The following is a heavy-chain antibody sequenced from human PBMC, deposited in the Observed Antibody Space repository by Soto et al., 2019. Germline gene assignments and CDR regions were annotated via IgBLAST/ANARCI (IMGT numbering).Heavy chain of an antibody. CDR2: ISYDGSNK. CDR1: GFTFSSYG. J-gene: IGHJ4*02. V-gene: IGHV3-30*18. CDR3: AKDMGATSLDY. D-gene: IGHD1-26*01. Sequence: GGSLRLSCAASGFTFSSYGMHWVRQAPGKGLEWVAVISYDGSNKYYADSVKGRFTISRDNSKNTLYLQMNSLRAEDTAVYYCAKDMGATSLDYWGQGTPVTVSS.